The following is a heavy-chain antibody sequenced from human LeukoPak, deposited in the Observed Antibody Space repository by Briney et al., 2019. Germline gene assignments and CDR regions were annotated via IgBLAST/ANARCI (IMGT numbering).Heavy chain of an antibody. CDR1: GFTVSGNY. Sequence: GGSLRLSCAASGFTVSGNYMSWVRQAPGKGLECVAVIYSGGDTYYVDSVKGRFTISRDKSKNTLYLQMNSLRAEDTAVYYCARDQDYYDSSGYYTPFFDYWGQGTLVTVSS. D-gene: IGHD3-22*01. CDR2: IYSGGDT. J-gene: IGHJ4*02. V-gene: IGHV3-53*01. CDR3: ARDQDYYDSSGYYTPFFDY.